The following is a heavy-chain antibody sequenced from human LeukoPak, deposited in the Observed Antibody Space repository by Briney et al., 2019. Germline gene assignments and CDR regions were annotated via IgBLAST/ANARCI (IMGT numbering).Heavy chain of an antibody. CDR1: GFTFSSYG. CDR2: IWYDGSNK. D-gene: IGHD6-19*01. CDR3: AREIAVAELYYFDY. Sequence: PGGSLRLSCAASGFTFSSYGMHWVRQAPGKGLEWVAVIWYDGSNKYYADSVKGRFTISRDNSKNTLYLQMNSLRAEDTAVYYCAREIAVAELYYFDYWGQGTLVTVSS. V-gene: IGHV3-33*01. J-gene: IGHJ4*02.